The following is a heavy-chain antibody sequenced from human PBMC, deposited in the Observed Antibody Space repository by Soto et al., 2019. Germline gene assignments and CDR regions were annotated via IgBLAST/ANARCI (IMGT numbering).Heavy chain of an antibody. CDR3: ARDQAGLFDY. CDR1: GGSISSGGYY. V-gene: IGHV4-31*03. CDR2: IYYSGST. J-gene: IGHJ4*02. Sequence: SLTCTVSGGSISSGGYYWSWIRQHPGKGLEWIGYIYYSGSTYYNPSLKSRVTISVDTSKNQFSLKLSSVTAADTAVYYCARDQAGLFDYWGQGTLVTVSS.